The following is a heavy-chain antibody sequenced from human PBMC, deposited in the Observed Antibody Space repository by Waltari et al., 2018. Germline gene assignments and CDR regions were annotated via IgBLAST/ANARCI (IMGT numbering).Heavy chain of an antibody. Sequence: QVQLVQSGAEVKKPGSSVKVSCKASGGTFSSYHISWVRQPPGPGLEWLGGIIPIVGKANYAQKFQGRVTMTADKSTSTADMELSSLRSEDTAMYYCARAVDPRGAYYFDYWGQGTLVTVSS. CDR3: ARAVDPRGAYYFDY. D-gene: IGHD5-12*01. J-gene: IGHJ4*02. V-gene: IGHV1-69*14. CDR2: IIPIVGKA. CDR1: GGTFSSYH.